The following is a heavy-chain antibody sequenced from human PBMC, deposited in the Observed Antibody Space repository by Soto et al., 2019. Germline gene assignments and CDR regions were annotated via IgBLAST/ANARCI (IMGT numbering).Heavy chain of an antibody. CDR3: ASGAGNSYFDY. Sequence: SETLSLTCAVSNYSISSSYYWVWIRQPPGKGLEWIGNIHHSGSTSYNPSLRSRVTMSVDTSKNQFSLKLSSVTAADPAVYSCASGAGNSYFDYWGQGTLVTVSS. CDR2: IHHSGST. J-gene: IGHJ4*02. CDR1: NYSISSSYY. V-gene: IGHV4-38-2*01. D-gene: IGHD5-12*01.